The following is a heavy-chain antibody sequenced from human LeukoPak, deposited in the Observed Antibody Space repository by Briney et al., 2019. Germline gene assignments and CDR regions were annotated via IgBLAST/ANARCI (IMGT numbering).Heavy chain of an antibody. CDR1: GGSISRYY. Sequence: PSETLSLTCTVSGGSISRYYWSWIRQPAGKGLEWIGRIYTSGSTNYNPSLKSRVTMSVDTSKNQFSLKLSSVTAADTAVYYCARDNTGDYGGVYYYYYMDVWGKGTTVTVSS. CDR3: ARDNTGDYGGVYYYYYMDV. CDR2: IYTSGST. V-gene: IGHV4-4*07. D-gene: IGHD4-17*01. J-gene: IGHJ6*03.